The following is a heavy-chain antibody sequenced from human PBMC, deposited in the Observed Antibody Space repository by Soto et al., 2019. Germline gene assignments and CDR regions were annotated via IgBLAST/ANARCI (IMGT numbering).Heavy chain of an antibody. CDR3: ARDLTGTGYDAFDI. J-gene: IGHJ3*02. CDR2: INPDSGGT. Sequence: QVHLVQSGAEVKKPGASVKFSCKASGFSFTDYYKHWVRQAPGQGLQWVGLINPDSGGTRYAQNYQDWVTMTRDTSINTAYMELKRLRFNDTAVYYCARDLTGTGYDAFDIWGQGTMVTVSS. D-gene: IGHD1-1*01. CDR1: GFSFTDYY. V-gene: IGHV1-2*04.